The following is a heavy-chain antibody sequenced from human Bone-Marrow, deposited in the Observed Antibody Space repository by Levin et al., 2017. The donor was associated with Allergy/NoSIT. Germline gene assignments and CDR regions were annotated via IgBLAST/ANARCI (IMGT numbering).Heavy chain of an antibody. Sequence: SLKISCTASGFTFSDYAMHWVRQAPGKGLEWVAFISYDATSQYYAASVKGRLIISRDESENTVFLQMSSLGAKDTAIYYCARDAGGAILTGYSNWYFDLWGRGTLVTVSS. V-gene: IGHV3-30-3*01. CDR1: GFTFSDYA. CDR2: ISYDATSQ. D-gene: IGHD3-9*01. CDR3: ARDAGGAILTGYSNWYFDL. J-gene: IGHJ2*01.